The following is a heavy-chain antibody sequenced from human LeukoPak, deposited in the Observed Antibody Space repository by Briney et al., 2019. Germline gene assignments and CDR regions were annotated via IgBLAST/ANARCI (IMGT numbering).Heavy chain of an antibody. V-gene: IGHV3-21*01. D-gene: IGHD3-10*01. CDR3: ARDGMVRGALCDY. J-gene: IGHJ4*02. CDR2: SSSSSSYI. Sequence: GGSLTLTCAASGFTFSSYSMNWVRQAPAKGQELVSFSSSSSSYIYYADSVKGRFTISRDNATNSLYLQMNSLRAEDTAVYYCARDGMVRGALCDYWGEGTLVTVSS. CDR1: GFTFSSYS.